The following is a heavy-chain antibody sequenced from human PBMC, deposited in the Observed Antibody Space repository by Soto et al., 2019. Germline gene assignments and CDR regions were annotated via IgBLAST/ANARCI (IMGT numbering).Heavy chain of an antibody. V-gene: IGHV1-18*01. J-gene: IGHJ4*02. CDR3: ARGRYGDY. D-gene: IGHD1-1*01. Sequence: QVPLVQSGAEVKNPGASVKVSCKGSCYDFTTQGITWVRQAPGQGLEWMAWISAHNGNTNYAPNLQGRVTVTRDTSTSTAYIELRSLRSDDTAVYYCARGRYGDYWGQGALVTVSS. CDR1: CYDFTTQG. CDR2: ISAHNGNT.